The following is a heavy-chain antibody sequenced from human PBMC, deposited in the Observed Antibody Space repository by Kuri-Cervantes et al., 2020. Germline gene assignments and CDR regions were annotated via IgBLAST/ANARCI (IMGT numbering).Heavy chain of an antibody. V-gene: IGHV4-4*02. D-gene: IGHD5-18*01. J-gene: IGHJ4*02. Sequence: SETLSLTCAVSGGSISSSNWWSWVRQPPVKGLEWIGEIYHSGSTYYNPSLKSRVTISVDTSKNQFSLKLSSVTAADTAVYYCARVVGSYTAMASLYYFDYWGQGTLVTVSS. CDR2: IYHSGST. CDR3: ARVVGSYTAMASLYYFDY. CDR1: GGSISSSNW.